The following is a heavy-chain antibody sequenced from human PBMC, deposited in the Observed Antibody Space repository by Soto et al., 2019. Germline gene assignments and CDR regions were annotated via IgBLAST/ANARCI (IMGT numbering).Heavy chain of an antibody. Sequence: QVQLVQSGAEVQKPGASVKVSCKASGYTFTTYDISWVRQAPGQGLEWVGWISGKNGDTNYAQKLQGRVTMTRDTSTSTAYMDLRSLRSDDTAVYYCARGGSGSGFDYWGQGTLVTVSS. CDR1: GYTFTTYD. CDR3: ARGGSGSGFDY. V-gene: IGHV1-18*04. D-gene: IGHD3-10*01. J-gene: IGHJ4*02. CDR2: ISGKNGDT.